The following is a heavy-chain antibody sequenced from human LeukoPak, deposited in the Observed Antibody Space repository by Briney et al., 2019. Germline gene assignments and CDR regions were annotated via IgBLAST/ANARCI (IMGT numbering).Heavy chain of an antibody. CDR1: GFTFSSHA. Sequence: PGGSLRLSCAASGFTFSSHALYWVRQAPGKGLEWVSFTSYDGRNKYYADSVKGRFTISRDNSKNTLYLQMNSLRAEDTAVYYCARDAYRNGWGGPGYWGQGTLVTVSS. J-gene: IGHJ4*02. V-gene: IGHV3-30*04. CDR3: ARDAYRNGWGGPGY. CDR2: TSYDGRNK. D-gene: IGHD6-19*01.